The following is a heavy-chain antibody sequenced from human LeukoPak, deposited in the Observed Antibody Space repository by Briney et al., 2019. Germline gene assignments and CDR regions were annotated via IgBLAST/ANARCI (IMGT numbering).Heavy chain of an antibody. J-gene: IGHJ4*02. D-gene: IGHD1-1*01. CDR3: ARGPAGYN. CDR2: IYSGGST. CDR1: GFTFSSNH. V-gene: IGHV3-53*01. Sequence: GGSLRLSCAASGFTFSSNHMSWVRQAPGKGLEWVSVIYSGGSTDYADSVKGRFTISRDNSKNTLYLQMNSLSAEDTAVYHCARGPAGYNWGQGTLVTVSS.